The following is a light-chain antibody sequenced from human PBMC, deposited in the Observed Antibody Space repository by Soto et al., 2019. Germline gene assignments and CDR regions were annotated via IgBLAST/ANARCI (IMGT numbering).Light chain of an antibody. CDR2: DAS. CDR3: QQYNNYPWT. V-gene: IGKV1D-13*01. J-gene: IGKJ1*01. CDR1: QGIDTS. Sequence: AIVLTQSPSCLSASVGDRVTITCRASQGIDTSLAWYQQKPGKAPQLLIYDASTLESGGPSRFSGSGSGAEFTLTISSLQPDDFGSYYCQQYNNYPWTFGQGTKGDIK.